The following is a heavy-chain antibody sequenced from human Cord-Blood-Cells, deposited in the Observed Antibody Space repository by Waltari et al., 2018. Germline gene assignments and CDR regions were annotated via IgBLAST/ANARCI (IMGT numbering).Heavy chain of an antibody. Sequence: QVQLQQWGAGLLKPSETLSLTCAVYGGSFSGYYWSWIRQPPGKGLEWIGEINHSGSTNYNRSLKSRVTRSVDTSKNQFSLKLSSVTAADTAVYYCARGVRGYDYFDYWGQGTLVTVSS. CDR1: GGSFSGYY. J-gene: IGHJ4*02. V-gene: IGHV4-34*01. D-gene: IGHD5-12*01. CDR2: INHSGST. CDR3: ARGVRGYDYFDY.